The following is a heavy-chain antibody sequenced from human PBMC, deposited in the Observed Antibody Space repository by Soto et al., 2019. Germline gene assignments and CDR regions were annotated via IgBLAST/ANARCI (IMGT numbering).Heavy chain of an antibody. D-gene: IGHD3-3*01. V-gene: IGHV3-23*01. J-gene: IGHJ4*02. CDR1: GFTFSSYA. CDR3: AKDRPWEGVVIIYFDY. Sequence: GGSLRLSCAASGFTFSSYAMSWVRQAPGKGLEWVSAISGSGGSTYYADSVKGRFTISRDNSKNTLYLQMDSLRAEDTAVYYCAKDRPWEGVVIIYFDYWGQGTLVTVSS. CDR2: ISGSGGST.